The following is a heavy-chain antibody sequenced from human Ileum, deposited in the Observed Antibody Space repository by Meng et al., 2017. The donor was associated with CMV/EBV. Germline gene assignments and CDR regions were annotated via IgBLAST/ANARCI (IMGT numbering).Heavy chain of an antibody. J-gene: IGHJ4*02. CDR3: ARGSSSWAFDY. D-gene: IGHD2-2*01. V-gene: IGHV4-4*07. CDR2: VYSSGST. Sequence: QVELQESGPCLFQPSQPSSLTCTFSGGAISGYYWSCIRQPATKGLEWIGRVYSSGSTDYNPSLQSRVTMSVDTSKNQFSLKLSSVTAADTAVYYCARGSSSWAFDYWGQGTLVTVSS. CDR1: GGAISGYY.